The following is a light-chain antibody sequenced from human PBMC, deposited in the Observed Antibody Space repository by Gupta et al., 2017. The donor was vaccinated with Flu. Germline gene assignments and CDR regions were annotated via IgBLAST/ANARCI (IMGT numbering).Light chain of an antibody. Sequence: DVVMTQSPLSLPVTLGQPASISCRSSQSLVYSDGNTYLHWFQQRPGQSPRRLIYQVSHRESGVPDRFSGSGSGTDFILKISRVEAEDGGVYYCMQGSRWPWAFGQGTKVEIK. J-gene: IGKJ1*01. CDR1: QSLVYSDGNTY. CDR2: QVS. CDR3: MQGSRWPWA. V-gene: IGKV2-30*01.